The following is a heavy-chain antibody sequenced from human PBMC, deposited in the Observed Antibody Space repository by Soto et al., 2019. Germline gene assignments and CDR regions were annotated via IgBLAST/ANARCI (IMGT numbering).Heavy chain of an antibody. CDR1: GGSFSGYY. D-gene: IGHD2-2*01. J-gene: IGHJ4*02. CDR2: INHSGST. CDR3: ARDTAVVPAAGIAARPIVFGYFDY. Sequence: SETLSLTCAVYGGSFSGYYWSWIRQPPGKGLEWIGEINHSGSTNYNPSLKSRVTISVDTSKNQFSLKLSSVTAADTAVYYCARDTAVVPAAGIAARPIVFGYFDYWGQGTLVTVSS. V-gene: IGHV4-34*01.